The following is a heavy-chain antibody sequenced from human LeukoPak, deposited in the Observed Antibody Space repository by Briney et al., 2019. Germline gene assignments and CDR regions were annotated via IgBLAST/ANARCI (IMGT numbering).Heavy chain of an antibody. CDR2: ISSTSSYI. D-gene: IGHD3-10*01. CDR1: GFTFSNYN. V-gene: IGHV3-21*01. Sequence: PGGSLRLSCAASGFTFSNYNFYWVRQAPGKGLEWVSSISSTSSYIYYADSMKGRFTISRDNAKNSLYLQMNSLRAEDTAVYYCARALWSGPVYYGMDVWGQGTTVTVSS. J-gene: IGHJ6*02. CDR3: ARALWSGPVYYGMDV.